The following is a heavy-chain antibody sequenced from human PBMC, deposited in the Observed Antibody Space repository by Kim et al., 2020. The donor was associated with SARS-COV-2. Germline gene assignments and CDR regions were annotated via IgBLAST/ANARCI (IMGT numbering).Heavy chain of an antibody. J-gene: IGHJ4*02. D-gene: IGHD3-22*01. CDR3: ARVCSGYYCV. CDR2: TI. V-gene: IGHV3-48*02. Sequence: TIYYADSGKGRFTISRDNAKNSLYLQMNRLRDEDTAVYYCARVCSGYYCVWGQGTLVTVSS.